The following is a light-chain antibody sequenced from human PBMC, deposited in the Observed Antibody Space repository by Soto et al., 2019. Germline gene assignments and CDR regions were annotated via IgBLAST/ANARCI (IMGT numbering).Light chain of an antibody. CDR1: QNVRSY. CDR2: EST. J-gene: IGKJ1*01. CDR3: QQSFFAPPT. Sequence: DIHMTQSPSSLSASVGDTVIITCRASQNVRSYLNWYQQKSGKAPKLLIYESTNLEGGAPSRFSGDGFGTDFTLTISSLHPEDFATYYCQQSFFAPPTFGRGTKVEI. V-gene: IGKV1-39*01.